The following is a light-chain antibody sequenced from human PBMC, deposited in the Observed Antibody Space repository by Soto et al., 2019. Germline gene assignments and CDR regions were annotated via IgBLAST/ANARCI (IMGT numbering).Light chain of an antibody. V-gene: IGLV1-44*01. Sequence: QSVLTQQPSASGTPGQRVTISCSGSISNIGSNTVNWYQQLPGTAPKLLIYSNNQRPSGVPDRFSGSKSVTSASLAISGLQSEDEADYYCAAWDESLNGWVFGGGTK. CDR3: AAWDESLNGWV. CDR2: SNN. CDR1: ISNIGSNT. J-gene: IGLJ3*02.